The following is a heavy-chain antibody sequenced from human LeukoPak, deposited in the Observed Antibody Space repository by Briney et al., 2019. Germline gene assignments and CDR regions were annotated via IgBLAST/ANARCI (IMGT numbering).Heavy chain of an antibody. D-gene: IGHD3-10*01. J-gene: IGHJ4*02. CDR2: INPNSGGT. CDR1: GYTFTSYD. Sequence: ASVKVSCKASGYTFTSYDINWVRQAPGQGLEWMGRINPNSGGTNYAQKFQGRVTMTRDTSISTAYMELSRLRSDDTAVYYCARDITYGSGRGDYWGQGTLVTVSS. CDR3: ARDITYGSGRGDY. V-gene: IGHV1-2*06.